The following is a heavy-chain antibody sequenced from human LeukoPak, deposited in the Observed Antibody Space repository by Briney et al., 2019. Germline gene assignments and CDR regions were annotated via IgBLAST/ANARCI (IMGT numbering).Heavy chain of an antibody. Sequence: GGSLRLSCAASGFTVSSNYMSWVRQAPGKGLEWVSVIYSGGSTYYADSVKGRLTISRDNSKNTLYLQMNSLRAEDTAVYYCASGAMPDAFDIWGQGTMVTVSS. CDR2: IYSGGST. CDR1: GFTVSSNY. V-gene: IGHV3-53*01. J-gene: IGHJ3*02. D-gene: IGHD2-2*01. CDR3: ASGAMPDAFDI.